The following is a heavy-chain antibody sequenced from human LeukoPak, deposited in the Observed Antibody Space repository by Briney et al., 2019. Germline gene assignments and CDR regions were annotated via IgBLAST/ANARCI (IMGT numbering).Heavy chain of an antibody. CDR2: INPNSGGT. CDR3: ARVPVDYDFWSGSRPYYFDY. V-gene: IGHV1-2*02. J-gene: IGHJ4*02. CDR1: GYTLTGYY. Sequence: VASVKVSCKASGYTLTGYYMHGVRQAPGQGLEWMGWINPNSGGTNYAQKFQGRVTMTRDTSISTAYMELSRLRSDDTAVYYCARVPVDYDFWSGSRPYYFDYWGQGTLVTVSS. D-gene: IGHD3-3*01.